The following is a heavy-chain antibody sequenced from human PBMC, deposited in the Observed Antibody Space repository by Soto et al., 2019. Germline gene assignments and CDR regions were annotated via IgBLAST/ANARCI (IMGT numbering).Heavy chain of an antibody. V-gene: IGHV4-39*07. D-gene: IGHD6-19*01. Sequence: SETLSLTCTVSGGSISSSSYYWGWIRQPPGKGLEWIGSIYYSGSTYYNPSLKSRVTISVDNSKNTLFLQMNSLSAEDTAVYYCAKGYSIGWSYFDSWGQGTLVTVSS. CDR1: GGSISSSSYY. CDR3: AKGYSIGWSYFDS. J-gene: IGHJ4*02. CDR2: IYYSGST.